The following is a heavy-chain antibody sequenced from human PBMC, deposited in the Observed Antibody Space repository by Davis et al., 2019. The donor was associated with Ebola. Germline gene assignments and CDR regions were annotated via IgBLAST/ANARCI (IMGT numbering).Heavy chain of an antibody. CDR2: IRSKANSYAT. Sequence: GESLKISCAASGFTFSGSAMHWVRQASGKGLEWVGRIRSKANSYATAYAASVKGRFTISRDDSKNTAYLQMNSLRAEDTAVYYCARDQESSSSFYYYYYGMDVWGQGTTVTVSS. V-gene: IGHV3-73*01. J-gene: IGHJ6*02. D-gene: IGHD6-6*01. CDR3: ARDQESSSSFYYYYYGMDV. CDR1: GFTFSGSA.